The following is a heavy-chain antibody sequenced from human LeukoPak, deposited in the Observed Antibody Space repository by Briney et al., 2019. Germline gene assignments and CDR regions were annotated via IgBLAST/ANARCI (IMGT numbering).Heavy chain of an antibody. CDR1: GFTFSSYN. CDR3: ARLSPGLFYFDY. D-gene: IGHD3-16*02. Sequence: GGSLRLSCAASGFTFSSYNMNWVRQAPGKGLEWVSSISSSSSYIYYADSVKGRFTISRDNAKNSLYLQMNSLRAEDTAVYYCARLSPGLFYFDYWGQGTLVTVSS. J-gene: IGHJ4*02. V-gene: IGHV3-21*01. CDR2: ISSSSSYI.